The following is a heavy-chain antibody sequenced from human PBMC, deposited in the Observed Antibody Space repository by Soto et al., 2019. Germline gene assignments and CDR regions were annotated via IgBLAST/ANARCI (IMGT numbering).Heavy chain of an antibody. CDR3: ARAPAAPGYCSGGSCFEYYFDY. V-gene: IGHV1-69*13. D-gene: IGHD2-15*01. CDR2: IIPIFGTA. J-gene: IGHJ4*02. Sequence: SVKVSCKASGGTFSSYAISWVRQAPGQGLEWMGGIIPIFGTANYAQKFQGRVTITADESTSTAYMELSSLRSEDTAVYYCARAPAAPGYCSGGSCFEYYFDYWRQRTLVTVSS. CDR1: GGTFSSYA.